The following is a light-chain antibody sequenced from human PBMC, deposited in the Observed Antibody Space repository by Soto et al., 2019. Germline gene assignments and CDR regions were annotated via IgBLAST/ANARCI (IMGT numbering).Light chain of an antibody. J-gene: IGKJ1*01. CDR3: IQQNSYPRT. CDR2: AAS. CDR1: QGISNY. Sequence: DIQMTQSPSAMSASVGDRVTITCRARQGISNYLAWFQQKPGKVPKRLIYAASNLQSGVPSRFSGRRSGTEFTLRISSLQPEDFATYCCIQQNSYPRTFGQRTKVEIK. V-gene: IGKV1-17*03.